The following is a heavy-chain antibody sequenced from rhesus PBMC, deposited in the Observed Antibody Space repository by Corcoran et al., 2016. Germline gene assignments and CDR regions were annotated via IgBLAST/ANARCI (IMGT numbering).Heavy chain of an antibody. V-gene: IGHV2-95*01. CDR1: GFSISTTGTG. Sequence: QVTLQESGPALVKPTQTLTLTCTFSGFSISTTGTGVGWIRQPPGKPLEWLATIYWNDNQYYIPSLKSRLTLSKDTSKTQVVLTMANVDPVDTATYYCARVRDTLSLIGDNWGQGVLVTVSS. J-gene: IGHJ4*01. CDR3: ARVRDTLSLIGDN. D-gene: IGHD5-42*01. CDR2: IYWNDNQ.